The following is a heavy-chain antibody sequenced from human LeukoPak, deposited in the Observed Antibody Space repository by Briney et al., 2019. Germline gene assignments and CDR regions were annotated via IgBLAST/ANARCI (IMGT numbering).Heavy chain of an antibody. CDR3: ARDETVVVVAAAPFDI. Sequence: GGSLRLSCAASGFTFSNYWMHWVRQVPGKGLVWVSRIKDDGSVTDYADSVKGRFTISRDNAKNTLYLQMNSLRVEDTAVYYCARDETVVVVAAAPFDIWGQGTMVTVSS. D-gene: IGHD2-15*01. J-gene: IGHJ3*02. V-gene: IGHV3-74*01. CDR2: IKDDGSVT. CDR1: GFTFSNYW.